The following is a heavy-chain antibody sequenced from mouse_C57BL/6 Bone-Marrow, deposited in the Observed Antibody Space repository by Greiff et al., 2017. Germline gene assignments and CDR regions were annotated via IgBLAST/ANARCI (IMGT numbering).Heavy chain of an antibody. Sequence: VQLQQPGAELVKPGASVKLSCKASGYTFTSYWMHWVKQRPGQGLEWIGMIHPNSGSTNYNEKFKSKATLNVDKSSSTAYMQLSSLTSEDSAVYYCARYLYYAMDYWGQGTSVTVSS. CDR1: GYTFTSYW. J-gene: IGHJ4*01. CDR2: IHPNSGST. CDR3: ARYLYYAMDY. D-gene: IGHD5-1*01. V-gene: IGHV1-64*01.